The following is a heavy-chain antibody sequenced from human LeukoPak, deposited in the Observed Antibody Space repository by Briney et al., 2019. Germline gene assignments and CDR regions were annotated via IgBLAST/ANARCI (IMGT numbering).Heavy chain of an antibody. J-gene: IGHJ4*02. V-gene: IGHV3-30-3*01. CDR3: ARGSVGTPPPFDY. CDR2: ISKDRSTR. CDR1: GFTFSSYA. Sequence: GGSLRLSCAASGFTFSSYAMHWVRQAPGKGLDWVAVISKDRSTRNYADSVKGRFTISRDSSTLYLQMNSLRTEDTAVYYCARGSVGTPPPFDYWGQGTLVTVSS. D-gene: IGHD2-15*01.